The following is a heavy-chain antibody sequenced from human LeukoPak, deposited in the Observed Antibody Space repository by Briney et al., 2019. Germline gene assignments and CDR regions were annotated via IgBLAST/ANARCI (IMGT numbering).Heavy chain of an antibody. CDR2: IKQDGSEK. D-gene: IGHD3-9*01. Sequence: PGGSLRLSCAASGFTFSSYWMSWVRQAPGKGLEWVANIKQDGSEKYYVDSVKGRFTISRDNAKNSLYLQMNSLRAEDTAVYYCASPSLLRYQWDAFDIWGQGTMVTVSS. J-gene: IGHJ3*02. V-gene: IGHV3-7*03. CDR1: GFTFSSYW. CDR3: ASPSLLRYQWDAFDI.